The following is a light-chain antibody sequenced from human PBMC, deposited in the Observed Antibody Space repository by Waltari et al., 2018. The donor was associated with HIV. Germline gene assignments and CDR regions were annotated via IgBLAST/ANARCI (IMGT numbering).Light chain of an antibody. J-gene: IGKJ2*03. Sequence: EIVLTQSPGTLSLSPGERATLSCRASQSVSSSYLAWYQQKPGQALRLLICGASSRATGIPDRFSGRGSGTDFTLTISRLEPEDFAVYYCQQYNDWPLYSFGQGTKLEI. CDR1: QSVSSSY. CDR3: QQYNDWPLYS. CDR2: GAS. V-gene: IGKV3-20*01.